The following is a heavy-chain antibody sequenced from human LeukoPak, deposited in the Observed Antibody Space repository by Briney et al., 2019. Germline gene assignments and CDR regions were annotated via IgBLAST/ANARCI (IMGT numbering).Heavy chain of an antibody. D-gene: IGHD3-3*01. V-gene: IGHV1-46*02. Sequence: ASVTVSCTASGYTFNTYYMHWMRQAPGQGLEWMGRINPGGSSTSYAQQFQGRITMTRDTSTSTLYMELSSLGSDDTAVYYCARAHTSAPGTLFDYWGQGTPVTVSS. CDR2: INPGGSST. J-gene: IGHJ4*02. CDR3: ARAHTSAPGTLFDY. CDR1: GYTFNTYY.